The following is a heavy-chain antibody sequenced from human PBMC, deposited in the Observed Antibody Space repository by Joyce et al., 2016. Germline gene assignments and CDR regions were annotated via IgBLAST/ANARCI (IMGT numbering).Heavy chain of an antibody. V-gene: IGHV1-2*02. CDR3: ARGYCSGGSCFSGPYYYGMDV. CDR2: INPNSGGT. CDR1: GYNFTGYY. J-gene: IGHJ6*02. D-gene: IGHD2-15*01. Sequence: QVQLVQSGAEVKKPGASVKVSCKASGYNFTGYYIHWVRQAPGEGLEWMGWINPNSGGTNFPRKFQGRVTMTRETSISTAYMGLTRLRSDDTAVFYCARGYCSGGSCFSGPYYYGMDVWGQGTTVTVSS.